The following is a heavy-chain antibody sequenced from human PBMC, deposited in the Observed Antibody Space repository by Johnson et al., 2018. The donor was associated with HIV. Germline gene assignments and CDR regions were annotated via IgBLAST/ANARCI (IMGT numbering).Heavy chain of an antibody. Sequence: QVQLVESGGGVVQPGGSLRLSCAASGFTFSSYGMHWVRQAPGKGLEWVAFIRYDGSNKYYADSVKGRFTISRDNSKNTLLLHMNSLRAEDTAVYYCARDKYGVPSGTFDIWGQGTMVTVSS. J-gene: IGHJ3*02. CDR3: ARDKYGVPSGTFDI. CDR1: GFTFSSYG. D-gene: IGHD4-17*01. V-gene: IGHV3-30*02. CDR2: IRYDGSNK.